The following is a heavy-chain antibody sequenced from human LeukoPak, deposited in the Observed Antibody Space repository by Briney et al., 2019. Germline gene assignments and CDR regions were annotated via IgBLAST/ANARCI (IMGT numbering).Heavy chain of an antibody. CDR3: ARERGIAARWAFDI. CDR2: INHSGST. D-gene: IGHD6-6*01. J-gene: IGHJ3*02. Sequence: SETLSLTCAVYGGSFSGYYWSWIRQPPGKGLEWSGEINHSGSTNYNPSLKSRVTISVDTSKNQFSLKLSSVTAADTAVYYCARERGIAARWAFDIWGQGTMVTVSS. CDR1: GGSFSGYY. V-gene: IGHV4-34*01.